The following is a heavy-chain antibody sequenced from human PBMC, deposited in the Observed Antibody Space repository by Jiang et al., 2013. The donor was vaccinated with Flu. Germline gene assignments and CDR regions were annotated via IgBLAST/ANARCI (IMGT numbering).Heavy chain of an antibody. V-gene: IGHV2-5*01. Sequence: DEKRYSPSLNSRLTITKDTSKNQVFLTMTNMDPVDTATYYCAHRRVQFYDYWGQGNMVTVSS. CDR2: DEK. CDR3: AHRRVQFYDY. J-gene: IGHJ4*02. D-gene: IGHD3-10*01.